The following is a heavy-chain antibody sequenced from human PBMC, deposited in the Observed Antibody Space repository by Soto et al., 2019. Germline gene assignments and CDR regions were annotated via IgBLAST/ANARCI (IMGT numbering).Heavy chain of an antibody. V-gene: IGHV1-18*01. D-gene: IGHD3-10*01. CDR3: ARGGRGVTLYFDY. Sequence: QVQLVQSGAEVKKAGASVKVSCKASGYTFASYGISWVRQAPGQGLEWMGWISGYNGDTNYAQKLQDRVTMTTDTSTSTVYMELSSLRADDTAVYYCARGGRGVTLYFDYWGQGTLVTASS. CDR2: ISGYNGDT. J-gene: IGHJ4*02. CDR1: GYTFASYG.